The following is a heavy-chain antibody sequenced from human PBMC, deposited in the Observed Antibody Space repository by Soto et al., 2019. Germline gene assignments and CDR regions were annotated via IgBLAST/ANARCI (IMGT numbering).Heavy chain of an antibody. V-gene: IGHV3-30*18. CDR2: ISYDGSNK. D-gene: IGHD5-18*01. CDR3: AKGAQRGTAMAHDY. Sequence: GGSLRLSCAASGFTFSSYGMHWVRQAPGKGLEWVAVISYDGSNKYYADSVKGRFTISRDNSKNTLYLQMNSLRAEDTAVYYCAKGAQRGTAMAHDYWGQGTLVTVSS. CDR1: GFTFSSYG. J-gene: IGHJ4*02.